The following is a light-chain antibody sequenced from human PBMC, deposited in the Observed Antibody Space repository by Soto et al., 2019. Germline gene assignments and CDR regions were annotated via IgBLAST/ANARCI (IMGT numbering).Light chain of an antibody. Sequence: IVITQAPATLSLSPGARATLSCRASQSVSSNLAWYQQKPGQAPRLLIYGASTRATGIPARFSGSVSGTEFTLTISRLQSEDFAVYDCQQYKNWPPITFGQGTRLEIK. CDR2: GAS. V-gene: IGKV3-15*01. J-gene: IGKJ5*01. CDR1: QSVSSN. CDR3: QQYKNWPPIT.